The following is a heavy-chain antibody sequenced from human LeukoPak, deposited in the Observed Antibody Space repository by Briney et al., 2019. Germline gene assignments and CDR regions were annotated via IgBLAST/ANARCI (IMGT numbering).Heavy chain of an antibody. Sequence: GASVKVSCKASGYTFTDYYMHWVRQAPGQGLEWMGWINPNSGGTNYAQKFQGRVTMTRDTSITTAYMELSRLRSDDTAVYYCARSRRPIMVIDYWGQGTLVTVSS. CDR2: INPNSGGT. CDR1: GYTFTDYY. V-gene: IGHV1-2*02. J-gene: IGHJ4*02. CDR3: ARSRRPIMVIDY. D-gene: IGHD5-18*01.